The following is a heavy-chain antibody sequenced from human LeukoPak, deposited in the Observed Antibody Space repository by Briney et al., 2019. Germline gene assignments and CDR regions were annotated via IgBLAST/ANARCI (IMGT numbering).Heavy chain of an antibody. V-gene: IGHV3-48*01. CDR3: ARDHYYDSSGYSHAFDI. Sequence: GGSLRLSCAASGFTFSSSTMDWVRQAPGKGLEWVSYISSGASPIYYADSVKGRFTISRDNAKNSLYLQMNSLRVDDKAVYYCARDHYYDSSGYSHAFDIWGQGTMVTVSS. CDR2: ISSGASPI. D-gene: IGHD3-22*01. J-gene: IGHJ3*02. CDR1: GFTFSSST.